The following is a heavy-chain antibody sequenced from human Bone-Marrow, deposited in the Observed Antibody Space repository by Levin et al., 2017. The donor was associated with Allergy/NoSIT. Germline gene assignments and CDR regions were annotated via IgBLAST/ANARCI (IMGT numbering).Heavy chain of an antibody. CDR2: IKSKRDGGTA. CDR3: TTDFLSVPCSRGSCFDY. Sequence: AGGSLRLSCAASGFTFTNVWMSWVRQAPGKGLEWVGRIKSKRDGGTADYAAIVKGRFTISRDDSKTAVSLQMNSLKTEDTAVYYCTTDFLSVPCSRGSCFDYWGQGTLLTVSS. V-gene: IGHV3-15*01. CDR1: GFTFTNVW. J-gene: IGHJ4*02. D-gene: IGHD2-15*01.